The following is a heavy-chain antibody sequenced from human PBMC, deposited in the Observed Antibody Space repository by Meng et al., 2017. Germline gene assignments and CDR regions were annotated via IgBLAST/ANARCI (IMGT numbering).Heavy chain of an antibody. V-gene: IGHV1-2*06. D-gene: IGHD3-22*01. J-gene: IGHJ6*02. CDR3: ARDWPYYDSGGYVYYYYGMDV. CDR2: INPNSGGT. CDR1: GYTFTGYY. Sequence: ASVKVSCKASGYTFTGYYMHWVRQAPGQGLEWMGRINPNSGGTNYAQKFQGRVTMTRDTSISTAYMELSRLRSDDTAVYYCARDWPYYDSGGYVYYYYGMDVWGQGTTVTVSS.